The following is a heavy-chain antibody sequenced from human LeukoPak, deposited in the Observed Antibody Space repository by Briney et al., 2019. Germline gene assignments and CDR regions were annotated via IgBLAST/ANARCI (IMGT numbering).Heavy chain of an antibody. J-gene: IGHJ4*02. D-gene: IGHD3-10*01. Sequence: GGSLRLSCAASGFTFSSYEMNWVRQAPGKGLEWVSYISSSGSTIYYADSVKGRFTISRDNSKDALYLQMNSLRAEDTAVYYCARETGYYYGYFDYWGQGTLVTVSS. CDR3: ARETGYYYGYFDY. V-gene: IGHV3-48*03. CDR2: ISSSGSTI. CDR1: GFTFSSYE.